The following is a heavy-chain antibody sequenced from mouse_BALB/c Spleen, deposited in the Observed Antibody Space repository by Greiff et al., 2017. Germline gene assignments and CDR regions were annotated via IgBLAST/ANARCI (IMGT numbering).Heavy chain of an antibody. Sequence: EVDLVESGGGLVQPGGSRKLSCAASGFTFSSFGMHWVRQAPEKGLEWVAYISSGSSTIYYADTVKGRFTISRDNPKNTLFLQMTSLRSEDTAMYYCARYWDAMDYWGQGTSVTVSS. CDR2: ISSGSSTI. CDR3: ARYWDAMDY. V-gene: IGHV5-17*02. CDR1: GFTFSSFG. J-gene: IGHJ4*01. D-gene: IGHD4-1*01.